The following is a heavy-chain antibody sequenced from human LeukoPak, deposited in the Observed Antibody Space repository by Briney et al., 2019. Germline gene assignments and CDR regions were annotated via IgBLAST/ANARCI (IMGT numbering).Heavy chain of an antibody. CDR3: ARGTPIGYCSSTSCYTRYYYYYMDV. V-gene: IGHV4-34*01. Sequence: SETLSLTCAVYGGSFSGYYWSWIRQPPGKGLEWIGEINHSGSTNYNPSLKSRVTISVDTSKNQFSLKLSSVTAADTAVYYCARGTPIGYCSSTSCYTRYYYYYMDVWGKGTTVTVSS. CDR1: GGSFSGYY. CDR2: INHSGST. J-gene: IGHJ6*03. D-gene: IGHD2-2*02.